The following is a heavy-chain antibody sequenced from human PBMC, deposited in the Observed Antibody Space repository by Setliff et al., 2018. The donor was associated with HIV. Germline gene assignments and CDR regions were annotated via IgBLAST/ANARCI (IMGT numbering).Heavy chain of an antibody. J-gene: IGHJ4*02. Sequence: PGGSLRLSCAASGFTFSSYGMHWVRQAPGKGLEWVAVIWYDGSNKYYADSVKGRFTISRDNSKNTLYLQMNGLRAEDTAVYYCAKDRWGGKPYYFDYWGQGTLVTVSS. CDR2: IWYDGSNK. D-gene: IGHD7-27*01. V-gene: IGHV3-33*06. CDR3: AKDRWGGKPYYFDY. CDR1: GFTFSSYG.